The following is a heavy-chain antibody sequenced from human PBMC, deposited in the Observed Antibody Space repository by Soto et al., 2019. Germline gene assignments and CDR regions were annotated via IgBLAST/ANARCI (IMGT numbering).Heavy chain of an antibody. CDR2: ISSSGSTI. V-gene: IGHV3-11*01. CDR3: ARDGCTNGVCYNLGY. CDR1: GFTFSDYY. J-gene: IGHJ4*02. D-gene: IGHD2-8*01. Sequence: PGGSLRLSCAASGFTFSDYYMSWIRQAPGKGLEWVSYISSSGSTIYYADSVKGRSTISRDNAKNSLYLQMNSLRAEDTAVYYCARDGCTNGVCYNLGYWGQGTLVTVSS.